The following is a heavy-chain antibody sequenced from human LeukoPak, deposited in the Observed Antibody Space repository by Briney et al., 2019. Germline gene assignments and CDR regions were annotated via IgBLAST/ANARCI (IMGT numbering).Heavy chain of an antibody. D-gene: IGHD3-10*01. CDR2: ISGSGGST. CDR1: GFTFSSYA. CDR3: AEGSRESDYYGMDV. V-gene: IGHV3-23*01. Sequence: GGSLRLSCAASGFTFSSYAMSWVRQAPGKGLEWVSAISGSGGSTYYADSVKGRFTISRDNSKNTLYLQMNSLRAEDTAVYYCAEGSRESDYYGMDVWGQGTTVTVSS. J-gene: IGHJ6*02.